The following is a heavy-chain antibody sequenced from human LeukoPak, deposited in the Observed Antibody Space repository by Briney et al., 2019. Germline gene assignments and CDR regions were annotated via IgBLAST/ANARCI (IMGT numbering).Heavy chain of an antibody. D-gene: IGHD3-10*01. CDR1: GYTFSSYG. CDR2: IRYDGSNK. J-gene: IGHJ4*02. CDR3: AKAGSITMVRELDY. Sequence: PGGSLRLSCAASGYTFSSYGMHWVRQAPGKGLKWVAFIRYDGSNKYYADSVKGRFTISRDNSKNTLYLQMNSLRAEDTAVYYCAKAGSITMVRELDYWGQGTLVTVSS. V-gene: IGHV3-30*02.